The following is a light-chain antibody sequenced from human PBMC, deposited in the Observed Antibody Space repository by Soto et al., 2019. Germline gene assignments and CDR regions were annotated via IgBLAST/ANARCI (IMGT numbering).Light chain of an antibody. CDR1: SSNIGAGYD. CDR3: QSYESSLSGNAV. Sequence: QSVLTQPPSVSGAPGQRVTISCTGSSSNIGAGYDVHWYQQLPGTAPKLLIYGNSNRPSGVPDRFSGSKSGTSASLAITGLQAEDEADYYCQSYESSLSGNAVFGGGTQLTVL. CDR2: GNS. J-gene: IGLJ7*01. V-gene: IGLV1-40*01.